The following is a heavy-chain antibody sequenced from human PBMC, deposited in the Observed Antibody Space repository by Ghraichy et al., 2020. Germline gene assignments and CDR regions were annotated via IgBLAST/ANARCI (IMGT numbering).Heavy chain of an antibody. V-gene: IGHV3-7*03. Sequence: GGSLRLSCAASGFTFSSYWMSWVRQAPGKGLEWVANIKQDGSEKYYVDSVKGRFTISRDNATNSLYLQMNSLRAEATAVYYCAREGRLFITRVRGVRNYYYYYMDVWGKGTTVTVSS. D-gene: IGHD3-10*01. CDR2: IKQDGSEK. CDR3: AREGRLFITRVRGVRNYYYYYMDV. CDR1: GFTFSSYW. J-gene: IGHJ6*03.